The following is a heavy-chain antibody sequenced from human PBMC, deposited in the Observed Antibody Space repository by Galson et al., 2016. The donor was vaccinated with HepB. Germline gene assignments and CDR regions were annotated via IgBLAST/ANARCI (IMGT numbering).Heavy chain of an antibody. Sequence: SLRLSCAASGFTLSNAWMSWVRQAPGKGLEWVGRIKSKTDGGTTDYAAHVKGRCTISRDDSKNTLYLQMNSLKTEDTAVYYCTTRYCSGGICYSRFRARHAIDIWGQGTMVTVSS. J-gene: IGHJ3*02. CDR2: IKSKTDGGTT. D-gene: IGHD2-15*01. CDR3: TTRYCSGGICYSRFRARHAIDI. CDR1: GFTLSNAW. V-gene: IGHV3-15*01.